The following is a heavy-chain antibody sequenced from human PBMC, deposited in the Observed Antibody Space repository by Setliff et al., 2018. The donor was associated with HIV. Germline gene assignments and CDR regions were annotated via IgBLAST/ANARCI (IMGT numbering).Heavy chain of an antibody. Sequence: SETLSLTCTVSGGSISSHYWGWIRQPPGKGLEWIGYIYYSGRSNYNPSLKSRATISVDTSKNQFSLKLSSVTAADTAVYYCAREYTALVDDAFDVWGQGTMVTVSS. CDR2: IYYSGRS. D-gene: IGHD5-18*01. J-gene: IGHJ3*01. CDR3: AREYTALVDDAFDV. CDR1: GGSISSHY. V-gene: IGHV4-59*11.